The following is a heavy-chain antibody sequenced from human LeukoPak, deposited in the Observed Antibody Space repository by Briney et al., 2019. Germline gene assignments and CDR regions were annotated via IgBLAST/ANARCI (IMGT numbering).Heavy chain of an antibody. CDR2: MNPNSGNT. J-gene: IGHJ6*03. V-gene: IGHV1-8*03. CDR3: ARGEDTAMVTGVLGSRVYYYYYMDV. Sequence: ASVKVSCKASGYTFTSYDINWVRQATGQGLEWMGWMNPNSGNTGYAQKFQGRVTITRNTSISTAYMELSSLRSEDTAVYYCARGEDTAMVTGVLGSRVYYYYYMDVWGKGTTVTVSS. CDR1: GYTFTSYD. D-gene: IGHD5-18*01.